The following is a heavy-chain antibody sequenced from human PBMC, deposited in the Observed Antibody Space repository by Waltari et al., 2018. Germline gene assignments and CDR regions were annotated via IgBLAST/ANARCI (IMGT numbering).Heavy chain of an antibody. CDR3: VKAFRGYSGSYFDI. Sequence: EVQLLESGGGLVQPGGYLRLSCAASGVSFGGLGLHWVRQAPGKGLDWVSGVSGSGATTYYADSVRGRFTVSRDNNRDTVDLQMNSLRAEDTAVYYCVKAFRGYSGSYFDIWGRGTLVAVSA. D-gene: IGHD5-12*01. CDR2: VSGSGATT. J-gene: IGHJ4*02. V-gene: IGHV3-23*01. CDR1: GVSFGGLG.